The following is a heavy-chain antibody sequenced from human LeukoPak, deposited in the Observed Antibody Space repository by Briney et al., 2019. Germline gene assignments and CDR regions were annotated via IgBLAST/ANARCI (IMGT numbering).Heavy chain of an antibody. CDR3: ARQYCSDSTCYSAYFQH. J-gene: IGHJ1*01. D-gene: IGHD2-15*01. CDR1: GYSFISYW. V-gene: IGHV5-51*01. Sequence: GESLKISCVGSGYSFISYWIGWVRQMPGKGLEWMGIIYPGDSDTRYNPSFQGQVTISADKSISTAYLQWSSLKASDTAMYYCARQYCSDSTCYSAYFQHWGQGTLVTVSS. CDR2: IYPGDSDT.